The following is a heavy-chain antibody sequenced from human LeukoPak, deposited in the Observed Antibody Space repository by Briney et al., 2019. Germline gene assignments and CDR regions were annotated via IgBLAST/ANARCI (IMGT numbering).Heavy chain of an antibody. J-gene: IGHJ4*02. CDR2: IWYDGSNK. Sequence: GGSLRLSCAASGFTFSSYGMHWVRQTPGKGLEWVAVIWYDGSNKYYADSVKGRFTISRDNSKNTLYLQMNSLRAEDTAVYYCAKVSDSSGYYYYFDYWGQGTLVTVSS. CDR3: AKVSDSSGYYYYFDY. CDR1: GFTFSSYG. V-gene: IGHV3-33*06. D-gene: IGHD3-22*01.